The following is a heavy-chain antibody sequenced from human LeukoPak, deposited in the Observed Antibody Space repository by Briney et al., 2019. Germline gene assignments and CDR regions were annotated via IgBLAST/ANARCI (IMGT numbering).Heavy chain of an antibody. V-gene: IGHV5-51*01. J-gene: IGHJ5*02. CDR2: IYPGDSDT. CDR3: ARHYYGSGSYYKPHNWFDP. Sequence: GESLKISCQGSGYSFTSYWIGWVRQMPGKGLEWMGIIYPGDSDTRYSPSFQGQVTISADKSISTAYLQWSSLKASDTAMYYCARHYYGSGSYYKPHNWFDPWGQGTLVTVSS. CDR1: GYSFTSYW. D-gene: IGHD3-10*01.